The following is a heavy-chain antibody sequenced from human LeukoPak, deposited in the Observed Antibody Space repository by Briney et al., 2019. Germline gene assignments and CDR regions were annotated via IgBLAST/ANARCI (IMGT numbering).Heavy chain of an antibody. CDR3: TREAPTTVTTLDY. CDR1: GFSFSSFW. D-gene: IGHD4-17*01. CDR2: ISSSSRTI. J-gene: IGHJ4*02. Sequence: GGSLRLSCATSGFSFSSFWMSWVRQAPGKGLEWVSHISSSSRTIYYADPVKGRFTISRDNAKNSLYLQMNSLRAEDTAVYYCTREAPTTVTTLDYWGRGTLVTVSS. V-gene: IGHV3-48*01.